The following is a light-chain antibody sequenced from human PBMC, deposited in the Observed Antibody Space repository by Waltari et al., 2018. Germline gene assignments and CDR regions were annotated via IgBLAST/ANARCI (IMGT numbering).Light chain of an antibody. CDR2: GNN. Sequence: QSGLTQPPSVSGAPGQRAPISCTRTSSTLGADSDVHSYQVLPGTAPKLLIFGNNNRPSGVPDRFSGSKSGTSASLAITGLQAEDEADYYCQSYDSSLTASVFGGGTKLTVL. V-gene: IGLV1-40*01. J-gene: IGLJ2*01. CDR3: QSYDSSLTASV. CDR1: SSTLGADSD.